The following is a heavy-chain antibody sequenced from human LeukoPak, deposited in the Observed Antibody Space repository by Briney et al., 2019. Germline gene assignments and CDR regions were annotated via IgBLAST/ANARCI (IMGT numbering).Heavy chain of an antibody. V-gene: IGHV3-15*01. D-gene: IGHD4-4*01. CDR2: IKSKTDGGTT. Sequence: KSGGSLRLSCAASGFTFSNAWMSWVRQAPGKGLEWVGRIKSKTDGGTTDYAAPVKGRFTISRDDSKNTLYLQMNSLKTEDTAVYYCTTDTVTTYYFDYWGQGTLVTVSS. CDR3: TTDTVTTYYFDY. CDR1: GFTFSNAW. J-gene: IGHJ4*02.